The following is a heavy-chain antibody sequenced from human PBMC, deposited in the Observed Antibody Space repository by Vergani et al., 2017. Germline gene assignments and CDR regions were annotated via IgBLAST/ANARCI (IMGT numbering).Heavy chain of an antibody. CDR1: GFTFSSSS. D-gene: IGHD4/OR15-4a*01. Sequence: EVQLVESGGGLVQPGGSLRLSCAASGFTFSSSSMHWVRQAPGKGLEWVSAIRSADTNTYYADSVEGRFAISGDNAKTSLYLQMNSLRVEDTAVYYCAREGVPDAFDIWGQGTMVTVSS. CDR2: IRSADTNT. J-gene: IGHJ3*02. CDR3: AREGVPDAFDI. V-gene: IGHV3-48*01.